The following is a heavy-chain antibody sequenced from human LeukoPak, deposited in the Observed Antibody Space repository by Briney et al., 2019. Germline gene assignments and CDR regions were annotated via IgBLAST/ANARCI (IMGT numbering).Heavy chain of an antibody. J-gene: IGHJ4*02. CDR3: ARDEADYYDSSGYVFDY. CDR2: ISYDGSNK. CDR1: GFTFSSYA. D-gene: IGHD3-22*01. V-gene: IGHV3-30-3*01. Sequence: AGGSLRLSCAASGFTFSSYAMHWVRQAPGKGLEWVAVISYDGSNKYYADSVKGRFTISRDNSKNTLYLQMNSLRAEDTAVYYCARDEADYYDSSGYVFDYWGQGTLVTVSS.